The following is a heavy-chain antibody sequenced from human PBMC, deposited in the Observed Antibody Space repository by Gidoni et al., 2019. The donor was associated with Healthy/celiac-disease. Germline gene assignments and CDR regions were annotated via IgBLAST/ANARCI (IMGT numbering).Heavy chain of an antibody. CDR1: GFPFSSYG. V-gene: IGHV3-33*01. D-gene: IGHD5-18*01. J-gene: IGHJ3*02. Sequence: QVQLVESGGGVVQPGRSLRLSCAASGFPFSSYGMHWVRQAPGKGLEGVAVIWYDGSNKYYADSVKGRFTISRDNSKNTLYLQMNSLRAEDTAVYYCASAYVDTAMVSETDAFDIWGQGTMVTVSS. CDR2: IWYDGSNK. CDR3: ASAYVDTAMVSETDAFDI.